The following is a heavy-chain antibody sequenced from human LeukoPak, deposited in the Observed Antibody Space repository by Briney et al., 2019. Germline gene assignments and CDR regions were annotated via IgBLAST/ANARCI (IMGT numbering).Heavy chain of an antibody. CDR3: ARALGPLFDY. CDR1: GGSISRGGYS. V-gene: IGHV4-30-2*01. Sequence: PSETLSLTCAVSGGSISRGGYSWSWIRRPPGTGREWIGYIYHSGSTYYNPCLKSRVTISVDRSKNQFSLKLSPVTAADTAVYYCARALGPLFDYWGQGTLVTVSS. CDR2: IYHSGST. J-gene: IGHJ4*02.